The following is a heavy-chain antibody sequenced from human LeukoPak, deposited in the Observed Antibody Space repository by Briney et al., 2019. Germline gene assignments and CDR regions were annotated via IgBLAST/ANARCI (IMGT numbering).Heavy chain of an antibody. J-gene: IGHJ4*02. CDR2: ISYDGSNK. CDR3: ARGPSL. CDR1: GLTFSSYA. V-gene: IGHV3-30*04. Sequence: GRSLRLSCAASGLTFSSYAMHWVRQAPGKGLEWVAVISYDGSNKYYADSVKGRFTISRDNSKNTLYLQMNSLRAEDTAVYYCARGPSLWGQGTLVTVSS. D-gene: IGHD3-16*02.